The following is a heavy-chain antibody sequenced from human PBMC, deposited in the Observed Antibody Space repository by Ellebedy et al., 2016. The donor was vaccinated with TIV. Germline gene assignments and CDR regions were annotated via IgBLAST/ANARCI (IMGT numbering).Heavy chain of an antibody. CDR3: ARDGAVTTVFDY. D-gene: IGHD4-17*01. CDR1: GYTLTELS. V-gene: IGHV1-24*01. Sequence: AASVKVSCKVSGYTLTELSMHWVRQAPGKGLEWMGGFDPEDGETIYAQKFQGRVTMTEDTSTDTAYMELSRLRSDDTAVYYCARDGAVTTVFDYWGQGTLVTVSS. CDR2: FDPEDGET. J-gene: IGHJ4*02.